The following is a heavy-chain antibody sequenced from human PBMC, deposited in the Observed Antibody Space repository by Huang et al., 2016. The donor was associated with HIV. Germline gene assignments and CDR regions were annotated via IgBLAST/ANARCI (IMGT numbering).Heavy chain of an antibody. CDR1: GYTFSSFG. V-gene: IGHV1-18*01. D-gene: IGHD5-18*01. CDR2: IIVYNGNT. Sequence: QVQLVQSGAEVQKPGASVKVSCKASGYTFSSFGISWVRQAPGQGLEWVGWIIVYNGNTKFAQKFQGRLTMTTDTSTSTAYMELRSLRSDDTAVYYCARGGGIQLWLLGYYYMDVWGNGTTVTVSS. J-gene: IGHJ6*03. CDR3: ARGGGIQLWLLGYYYMDV.